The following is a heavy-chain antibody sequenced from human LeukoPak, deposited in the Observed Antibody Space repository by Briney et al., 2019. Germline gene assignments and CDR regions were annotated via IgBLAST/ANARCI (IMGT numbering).Heavy chain of an antibody. CDR3: ARGRTRIAAAGKSPSGFDP. V-gene: IGHV1-46*01. D-gene: IGHD6-13*01. CDR2: INPSGGST. Sequence: ASVKVSCKASGYTFTSYYMHWVRQAPGQGLESMGIINPSGGSTSYAQKFQGRVTMTRDMSTSTDYMELSSLRSEDTAVYYCARGRTRIAAAGKSPSGFDPWGQGTLVTVSS. CDR1: GYTFTSYY. J-gene: IGHJ5*02.